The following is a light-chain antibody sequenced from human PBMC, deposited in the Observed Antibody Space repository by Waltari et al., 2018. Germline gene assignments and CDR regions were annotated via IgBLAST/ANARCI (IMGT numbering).Light chain of an antibody. CDR2: EVN. Sequence: QSALTQHASVSGSPGQSITIPCTGTSSDVGNFNLVSWYQQYPGKAPKLMIYEVNMRPSGVSNRFSGSKSGNTASLTISGLQAEDEADYYCSSYTISSTYVFGTGTKVTVL. CDR1: SSDVGNFNL. V-gene: IGLV2-23*02. J-gene: IGLJ1*01. CDR3: SSYTISSTYV.